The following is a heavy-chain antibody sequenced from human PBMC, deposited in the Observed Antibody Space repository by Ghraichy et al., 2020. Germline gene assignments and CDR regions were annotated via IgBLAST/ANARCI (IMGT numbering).Heavy chain of an antibody. D-gene: IGHD6-6*01. V-gene: IGHV1-24*01. J-gene: IGHJ6*02. Sequence: ASVKVSCKVSGYTLTELSMHWVRQAPGKGLEWMGGFDPEDGETIYAQKFQGRVTMTEDTSTDTAYMELSSLRSEDTAVYYCATDLGHSSSSGVWGQGTTVTVSS. CDR1: GYTLTELS. CDR2: FDPEDGET. CDR3: ATDLGHSSSSGV.